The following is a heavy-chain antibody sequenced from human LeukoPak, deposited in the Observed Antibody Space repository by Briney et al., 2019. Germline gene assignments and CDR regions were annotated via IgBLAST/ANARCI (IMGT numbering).Heavy chain of an antibody. D-gene: IGHD3-9*01. CDR3: ARSELRYFDWLLMNNWFDP. CDR2: ISAYNGNT. V-gene: IGHV1-18*01. J-gene: IGHJ5*02. CDR1: GYTFTSYG. Sequence: ASVNVSCKASGYTFTSYGISWVRQAPGQGLEWMGWISAYNGNTNYAQKLQGRVTMTTDTSTSTAYMELRSLRSDDTAAYYCARSELRYFDWLLMNNWFDPWGQGTLVTVSS.